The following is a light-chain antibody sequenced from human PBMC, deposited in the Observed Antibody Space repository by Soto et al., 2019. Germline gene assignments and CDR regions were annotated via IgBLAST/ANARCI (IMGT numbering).Light chain of an antibody. Sequence: DIVLTQSPDSLTVSLGERATINCKSSQSLLYSFNNKNYLAWYQQKPGKAPKLLIYKASSLESGVPSRFSGSGSGTEFTLTISCLQPDDFATYYCQHYNSYSEFSFGPGTKVDIK. V-gene: IGKV4-1*01. J-gene: IGKJ3*01. CDR3: QHYNSYSEFS. CDR1: QSLLYSFNNKNY. CDR2: KAS.